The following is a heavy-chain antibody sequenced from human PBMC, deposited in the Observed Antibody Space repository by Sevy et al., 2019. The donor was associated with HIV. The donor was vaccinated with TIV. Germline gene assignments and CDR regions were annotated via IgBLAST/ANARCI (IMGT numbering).Heavy chain of an antibody. D-gene: IGHD3-3*01. Sequence: GGSLRLSCAASGFTFSSYSMNWVRQAPGKGLEWVSSISSSSSYIYYADSVKGRFTISRDNAKNSLYLQMNRLRAEDTAVYYCAREATRGRTIFGVVTPEYYFDYWGQGTLVTVSS. CDR2: ISSSSSYI. J-gene: IGHJ4*02. CDR1: GFTFSSYS. V-gene: IGHV3-21*01. CDR3: AREATRGRTIFGVVTPEYYFDY.